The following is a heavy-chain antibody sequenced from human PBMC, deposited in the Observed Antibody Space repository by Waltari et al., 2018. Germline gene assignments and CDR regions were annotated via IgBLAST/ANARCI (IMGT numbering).Heavy chain of an antibody. V-gene: IGHV1-69*02. CDR2: IVPIVGLT. D-gene: IGHD1-26*01. Sequence: QVQLVQSGAEVKKPGSSVKVSCKASGGTFSSSTVTWVRQAPGQGRDWMGRIVPIVGLTYYAQRFQGRVTSSADESTSTVYMELRSLTFEDSAVYYCATSQSGTYYDAIVVWGQGTKVT. CDR1: GGTFSSST. J-gene: IGHJ3*01. CDR3: ATSQSGTYYDAIVV.